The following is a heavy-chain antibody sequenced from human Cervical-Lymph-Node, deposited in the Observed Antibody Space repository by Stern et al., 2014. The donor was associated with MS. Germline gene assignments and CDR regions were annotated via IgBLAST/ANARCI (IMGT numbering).Heavy chain of an antibody. V-gene: IGHV4-59*02. CDR1: GGSVSSQY. J-gene: IGHJ5*02. Sequence: QLQLQESGPGLVKPSETLSLTCTVSGGSVSSQYWSWFRQTPGKGLEWIGYIFYSGSTNYNPPLKSRVTMSLDVSKNQFSLNLTSVTAADTAVYYCARGVNNWLDPWGQGTQVTVSS. CDR3: ARGVNNWLDP. CDR2: IFYSGST.